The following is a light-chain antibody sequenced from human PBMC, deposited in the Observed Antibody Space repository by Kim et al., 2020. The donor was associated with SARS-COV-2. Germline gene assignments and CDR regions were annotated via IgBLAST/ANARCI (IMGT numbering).Light chain of an antibody. CDR1: QSVTKY. V-gene: IGKV1-39*01. CDR3: QQSSNLPPT. J-gene: IGKJ1*01. CDR2: DAS. Sequence: DIQMTQSPSSLSASVGDRVTITCRASQSVTKYLNWYQQKFGKALKLLIFDASRLKDGVPSRFTGSGSGTEFTLTISSLQPEDFGTYYCQQSSNLPPTFGQGTKVDIK.